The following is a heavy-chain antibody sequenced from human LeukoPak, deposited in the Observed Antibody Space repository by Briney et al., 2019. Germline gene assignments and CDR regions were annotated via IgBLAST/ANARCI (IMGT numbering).Heavy chain of an antibody. CDR2: TYYRSKWYN. CDR3: ARDRGGSGWYGGLKGYFDY. V-gene: IGHV6-1*01. J-gene: IGHJ4*02. CDR1: GDSVSSNSAA. D-gene: IGHD6-19*01. Sequence: SQTLSLTCAISGDSVSSNSAAWNWIRQSPSRGLEWLGRTYYRSKWYNDYAVSVKSRITINPDTSKNQFSLQLNSVTPEDTAVYYCARDRGGSGWYGGLKGYFDYWGQGTLVTVSS.